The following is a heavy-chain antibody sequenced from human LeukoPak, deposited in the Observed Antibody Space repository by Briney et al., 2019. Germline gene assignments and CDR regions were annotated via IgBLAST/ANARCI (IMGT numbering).Heavy chain of an antibody. CDR2: IYTSGST. V-gene: IGHV4-4*07. J-gene: IGHJ6*03. CDR1: GGSISSYY. D-gene: IGHD3-10*01. CDR3: ARAPMVRGTKLNYYMDV. Sequence: KPSETLSLTCTVSGGSISSYYWSWIRQPAGKGLEWIGRIYTSGSTNYNPSPKSRVTMSVDTSKNQFSLKLSSVTAADTAVYYCARAPMVRGTKLNYYMDVWGKGTTVTVPS.